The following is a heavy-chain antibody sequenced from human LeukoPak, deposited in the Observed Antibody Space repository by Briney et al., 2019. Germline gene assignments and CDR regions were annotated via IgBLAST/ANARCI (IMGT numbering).Heavy chain of an antibody. V-gene: IGHV1-8*03. Sequence: ASVKVSCKASGYTFISYDINWVRQATGQGLEWMGWMNPNSGNTGYAQKFQGRVTITRNTSISTAYMELSSLRSEDTAVYYCARGYSSDAFDIWGQGTMVTVSS. D-gene: IGHD6-13*01. CDR1: GYTFISYD. CDR2: MNPNSGNT. CDR3: ARGYSSDAFDI. J-gene: IGHJ3*02.